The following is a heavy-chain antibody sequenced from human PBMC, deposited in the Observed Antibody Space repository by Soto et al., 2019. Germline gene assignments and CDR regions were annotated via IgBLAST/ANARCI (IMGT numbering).Heavy chain of an antibody. J-gene: IGHJ4*02. CDR3: ARNLGYCNSTNCYTVLDY. CDR1: GFTFGRYW. Sequence: GGSLRLSCAASGFTFGRYWMNWVRQAPGKGLEWVANIKQDGSEKYYEDSVTGRFTISRDNAKNSLFLQMNSLRAEDTAVYYCARNLGYCNSTNCYTVLDYWGQGTLVTVSS. D-gene: IGHD2-2*02. V-gene: IGHV3-7*04. CDR2: IKQDGSEK.